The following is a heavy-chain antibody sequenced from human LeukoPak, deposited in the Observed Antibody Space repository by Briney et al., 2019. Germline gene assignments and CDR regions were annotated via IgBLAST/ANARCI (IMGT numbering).Heavy chain of an antibody. D-gene: IGHD5-12*01. CDR3: ARGRLRLHYMDV. CDR2: INPNSGGT. Sequence: ASVKVSCKASGYTFTGYYMHWVRQAPGQGLEWMGWINPNSGGTNHAQKFQGRVTMTRDTSISTAYMELSRLRSDDTAVYYCARGRLRLHYMDVWGKGTTVTVSS. J-gene: IGHJ6*03. CDR1: GYTFTGYY. V-gene: IGHV1-2*02.